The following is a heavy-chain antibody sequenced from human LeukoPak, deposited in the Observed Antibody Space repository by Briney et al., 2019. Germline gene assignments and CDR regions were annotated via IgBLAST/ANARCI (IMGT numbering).Heavy chain of an antibody. CDR1: GGSISSYY. Sequence: SETLSLTCTVSGGSISSYYWSWIRQPAGKGLEWIGRIYTSGSTNYNPSLKSRVTMSVDTSKNQFSLKLSSVTAADTAVYYCARDRGVYYYDSSGYLDAFDIWGQRTMVTVSS. D-gene: IGHD3-22*01. V-gene: IGHV4-4*07. CDR2: IYTSGST. J-gene: IGHJ3*02. CDR3: ARDRGVYYYDSSGYLDAFDI.